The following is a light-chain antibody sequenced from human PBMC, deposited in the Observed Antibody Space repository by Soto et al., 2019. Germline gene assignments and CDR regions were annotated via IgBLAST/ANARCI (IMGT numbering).Light chain of an antibody. Sequence: EIVLTQSPATLSLSPGERATLSCRASQSVNDNHLAWYHQKPGQPPRLLIYGASNKATGIPDRFSGHGSGTDFTLTISRLEPEDFATYYWHHYDRSPIFTFGPGTKVDI. V-gene: IGKV3-20*01. CDR1: QSVNDNH. J-gene: IGKJ3*01. CDR2: GAS. CDR3: HHYDRSPIFT.